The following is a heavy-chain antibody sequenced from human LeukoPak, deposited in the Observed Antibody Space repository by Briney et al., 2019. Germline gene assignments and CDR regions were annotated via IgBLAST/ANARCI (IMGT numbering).Heavy chain of an antibody. V-gene: IGHV3-30*03. Sequence: GGSLRLSCAASGFTFSSYGMHWVRQAPGKGLEWVAVISYDGSNKYYADSVKGRFTISRDNAKNSLYLQMNSLRAEDTAVYYCAREGYGDGYNFGVWGQGTTVTVSS. CDR3: AREGYGDGYNFGV. CDR2: ISYDGSNK. J-gene: IGHJ6*02. CDR1: GFTFSSYG. D-gene: IGHD5-24*01.